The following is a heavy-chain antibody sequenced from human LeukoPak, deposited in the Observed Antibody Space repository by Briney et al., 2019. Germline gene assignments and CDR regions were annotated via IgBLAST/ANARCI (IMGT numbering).Heavy chain of an antibody. CDR3: ARRAGGYSHPYDY. J-gene: IGHJ4*02. CDR2: ISSSSSTI. D-gene: IGHD4-23*01. Sequence: GGSLRLSCAASGFTFSSYSMNWVRQAPGKGLEWVSYISSSSSTIYYADSVKGRFTISRDNAKNSLYLQRNSLRAEDTAVYYCARRAGGYSHPYDYWGQGILVTVSS. V-gene: IGHV3-48*01. CDR1: GFTFSSYS.